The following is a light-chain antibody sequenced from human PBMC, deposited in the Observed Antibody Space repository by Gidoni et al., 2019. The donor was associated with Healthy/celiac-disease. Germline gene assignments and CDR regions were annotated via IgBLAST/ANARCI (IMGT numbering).Light chain of an antibody. CDR2: KAS. CDR1: QSISTW. V-gene: IGKV1-5*03. CDR3: QQYNSYSWT. J-gene: IGKJ1*01. Sequence: DIQMTQYPSTLSASVGDRVTITCRASQSISTWLAWYQQKPGKAPKPLIYKASSLERGFPSRFSGSGSGTEFTLTISSLQPDDFATYYCQQYNSYSWTFGQGTKVVIK.